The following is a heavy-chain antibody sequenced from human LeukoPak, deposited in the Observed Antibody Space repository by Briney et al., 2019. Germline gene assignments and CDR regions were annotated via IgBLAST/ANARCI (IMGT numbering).Heavy chain of an antibody. CDR2: IYSGGST. CDR3: AKGLPGFGDLLDVWNY. J-gene: IGHJ4*02. Sequence: GGSLRLSCAASEFSVGSNYMTWVRQAPGKGLEWVSLIYSGGSTYYADSVKGRFTISRDNSKNTLYLQMNSLRAEDTALYYCAKGLPGFGDLLDVWNYWGQGILVTVSS. D-gene: IGHD3-10*01. V-gene: IGHV3-66*01. CDR1: EFSVGSNY.